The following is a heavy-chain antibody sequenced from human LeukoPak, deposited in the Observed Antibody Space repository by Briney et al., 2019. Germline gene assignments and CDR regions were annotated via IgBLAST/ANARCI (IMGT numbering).Heavy chain of an antibody. CDR1: GFTFSGSA. CDR2: IRSKANSYAT. D-gene: IGHD1-26*01. J-gene: IGHJ1*01. CDR3: ARARSIVGVSPFQH. V-gene: IGHV3-73*01. Sequence: GGSLRLSGAASGFTFSGSAMHWVRQASGKGLEWVGRIRSKANSYATAYAASVKGRFTISRDNSKNTLYLQMNSLRPEDTAVYYCARARSIVGVSPFQHWGQGTLVTVSS.